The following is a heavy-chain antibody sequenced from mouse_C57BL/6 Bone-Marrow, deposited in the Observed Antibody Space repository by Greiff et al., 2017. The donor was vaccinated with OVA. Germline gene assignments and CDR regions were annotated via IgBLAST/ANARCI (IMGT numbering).Heavy chain of an antibody. J-gene: IGHJ3*01. CDR3: ARPYGNYRTWFAY. Sequence: DVMLVESGGGLVQPGGSLKLSCAASGFTFSDYYMYWVRQTPEKRLEWVAYISNGGGSTYYPDTVKGRFTISRDNAKNTLYLQMSRLKSDDTAMYYCARPYGNYRTWFAYWGQGTLVTVSA. CDR2: ISNGGGST. CDR1: GFTFSDYY. V-gene: IGHV5-12*01. D-gene: IGHD2-10*02.